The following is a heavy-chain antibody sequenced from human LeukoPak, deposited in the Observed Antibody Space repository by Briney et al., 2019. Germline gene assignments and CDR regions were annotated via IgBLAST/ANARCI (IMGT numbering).Heavy chain of an antibody. CDR2: IRQDGDTK. V-gene: IGHV3-7*03. CDR3: ARSLPYGTTWYGRSDF. J-gene: IGHJ4*02. CDR1: GFPFNAYW. D-gene: IGHD6-13*01. Sequence: GSLRLSCAASGFPFNAYWMTWVRQAPGKGLEWVANIRQDGDTKYYVDSVKGRFTISRDNAMNSLYLQMNSLRAEDTAIYYCARSLPYGTTWYGRSDFWGQGTLVTVSS.